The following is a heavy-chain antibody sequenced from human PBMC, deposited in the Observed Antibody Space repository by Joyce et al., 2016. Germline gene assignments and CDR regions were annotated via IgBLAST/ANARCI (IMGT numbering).Heavy chain of an antibody. J-gene: IGHJ4*02. CDR2: ISTYTGKT. CDR1: GYTFSSYG. Sequence: QIQLVHSGPEVRKPGASVKVSCKASGYTFSSYGISWVRQAPGQGLEWMGWISTYTGKTDYVQKFHDRVTMTTNTSTRTVYMELRSLRSDDTAVYYCARDYSLAASGLVGYWGQGTLVTVSS. D-gene: IGHD6-13*01. V-gene: IGHV1-18*01. CDR3: ARDYSLAASGLVGY.